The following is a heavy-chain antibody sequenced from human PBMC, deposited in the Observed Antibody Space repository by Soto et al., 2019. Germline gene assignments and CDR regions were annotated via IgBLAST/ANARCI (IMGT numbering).Heavy chain of an antibody. V-gene: IGHV1-8*01. CDR3: GRCLEGVVISYLWFDP. CDR2: MNPNSGNT. J-gene: IGHJ5*02. CDR1: GYTFTRYD. D-gene: IGHD2-21*01. Sequence: QVKLVQSGAEVKKPGASVKVSCKASGYTFTRYDITWVRQATGQGLEWMGWMNPNSGNTGYAQKVQGRVTMNRKTSSSTGYKERSSPRSEDTAVYYWGRCLEGVVISYLWFDPWGQGTLGTVFS.